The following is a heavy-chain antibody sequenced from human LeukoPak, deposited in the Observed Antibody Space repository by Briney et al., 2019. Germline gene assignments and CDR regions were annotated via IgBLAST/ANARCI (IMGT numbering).Heavy chain of an antibody. D-gene: IGHD2-15*01. CDR2: IYYRGTT. CDR1: GDSISSSSYY. CDR3: ARGLGYCSGGSCYEDI. Sequence: SETLSLTCTVSGDSISSSSYYWGWIRQPPGKGLEWIGSIYYRGTTYYNPSLKSRVIISVDMSKNQFSLKLSSVTAADTAVYYCARGLGYCSGGSCYEDIWGQGTMVTVSS. V-gene: IGHV4-39*07. J-gene: IGHJ3*02.